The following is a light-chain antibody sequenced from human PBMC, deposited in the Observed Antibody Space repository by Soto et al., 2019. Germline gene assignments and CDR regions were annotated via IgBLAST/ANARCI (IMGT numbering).Light chain of an antibody. J-gene: IGKJ5*01. CDR2: DAS. CDR1: QSVTSNY. V-gene: IGKV3-20*01. CDR3: QQYGSSPPIT. Sequence: EIVLTQSPGTLSLSPGERATLSCRASQSVTSNYLAWYQQKPGQAPRLLIYDASRRATDIPDRFSGSGSGTDFTLTISRLEPEDFAVYYCQQYGSSPPITFGLGTRLEIK.